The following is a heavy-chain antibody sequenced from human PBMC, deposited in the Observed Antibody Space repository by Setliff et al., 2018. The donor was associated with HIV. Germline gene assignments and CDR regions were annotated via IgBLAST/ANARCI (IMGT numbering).Heavy chain of an antibody. CDR3: ARDIPHDYTFWSGSTRFDP. CDR1: GYTFTSSD. D-gene: IGHD3-3*01. V-gene: IGHV1-8*02. J-gene: IGHJ5*02. Sequence: ASVKVSCKASGYTFTSSDIYWVRQATGQGLEWMGWVNPKSGNTGYAQKFQGRVIMTRDTSISTVYMELRSLRSEDTAVYYCARDIPHDYTFWSGSTRFDPWGQGTLVTVSS. CDR2: VNPKSGNT.